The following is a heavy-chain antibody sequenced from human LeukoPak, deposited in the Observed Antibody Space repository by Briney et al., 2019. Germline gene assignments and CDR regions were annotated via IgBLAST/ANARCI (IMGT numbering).Heavy chain of an antibody. V-gene: IGHV4-59*01. CDR3: ARGIGDYGDSGFDY. J-gene: IGHJ4*02. CDR1: GGSISTYF. CDR2: VYYSGST. Sequence: KPSETLSLTCTVSGGSISTYFWSWIRQPPGKGLEWIGYVYYSGSTNYNPSLKSRVTILVDTSKNQFSLKLTSVTAADTAVYYCARGIGDYGDSGFDYWGQGALVTVSS. D-gene: IGHD4-17*01.